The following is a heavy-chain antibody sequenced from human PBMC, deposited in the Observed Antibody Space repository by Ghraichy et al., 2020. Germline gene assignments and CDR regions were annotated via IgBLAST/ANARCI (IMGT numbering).Heavy chain of an antibody. D-gene: IGHD4-17*01. Sequence: GESLNISCAASGLTFSGYSLNWVRQAPGKGLEWVSSISSGSGYMYYADSVKGRFTVSRDNAKNSLYLQMNSLRAEDTAVYYCARAGTTSANDAFDIWGQGIMVTVSS. CDR3: ARAGTTSANDAFDI. V-gene: IGHV3-21*01. CDR2: ISSGSGYM. CDR1: GLTFSGYS. J-gene: IGHJ3*02.